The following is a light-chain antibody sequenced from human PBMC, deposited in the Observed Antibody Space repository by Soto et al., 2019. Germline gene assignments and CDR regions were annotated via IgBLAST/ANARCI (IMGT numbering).Light chain of an antibody. CDR3: SSYTTSFTYV. CDR2: DVS. Sequence: QSALTQPASVSGSPGQSIAISCTGTRSDVGAYNYVSWYQQYPGKAPKLMIYDVSNRPSGVSDRFSGSKSGNTASLTISGLQAEDEADYYCSSYTTSFTYVFGTGTKLTVL. J-gene: IGLJ1*01. CDR1: RSDVGAYNY. V-gene: IGLV2-14*03.